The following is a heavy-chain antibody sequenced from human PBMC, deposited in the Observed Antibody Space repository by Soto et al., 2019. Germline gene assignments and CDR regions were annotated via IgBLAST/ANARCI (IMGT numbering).Heavy chain of an antibody. CDR1: GFTFSSYG. D-gene: IGHD2-15*01. CDR2: ISYDGSNK. CDR3: AKFRGYCSGGSCFDY. J-gene: IGHJ4*02. V-gene: IGHV3-30*18. Sequence: GGSLRLSCAASGFTFSSYGMHWVRQAPGKGLEWVAVISYDGSNKYYADSVKGRFTISRDNSKNTLYLQMNSLRAEDTAVYYCAKFRGYCSGGSCFDYWGQGTLVTVSS.